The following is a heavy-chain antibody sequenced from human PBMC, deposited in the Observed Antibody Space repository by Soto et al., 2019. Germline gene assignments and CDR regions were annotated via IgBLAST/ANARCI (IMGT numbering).Heavy chain of an antibody. Sequence: GGSLRLSCAASGFTFSSYSMNWVRQAPGKGLEWVSYISSSSSTIYYAETVKGRFTISRDNAKNSLYLQMNSLRVEDTAVYYCARGPRIYDFWSGYLTHWGQGT. CDR1: GFTFSSYS. CDR2: ISSSSSTI. V-gene: IGHV3-48*01. J-gene: IGHJ4*02. D-gene: IGHD3-3*01. CDR3: ARGPRIYDFWSGYLTH.